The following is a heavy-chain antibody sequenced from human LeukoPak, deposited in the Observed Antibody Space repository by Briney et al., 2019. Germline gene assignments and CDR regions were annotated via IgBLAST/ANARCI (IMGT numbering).Heavy chain of an antibody. V-gene: IGHV3-23*01. J-gene: IGHJ4*02. Sequence: GGSLGLSCAASGFTFSSYAMSWVRQAPGKGLEWVSAISGSGGSTYYADSVKGRFTISRDNSKNTLYLQMNSLRAEDTAVYYCAKATQQLVRKLYFDYWGQGTLVTVSS. CDR2: ISGSGGST. CDR1: GFTFSSYA. CDR3: AKATQQLVRKLYFDY. D-gene: IGHD6-13*01.